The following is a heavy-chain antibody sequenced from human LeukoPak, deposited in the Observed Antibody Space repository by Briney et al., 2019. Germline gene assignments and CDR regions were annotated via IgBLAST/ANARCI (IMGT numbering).Heavy chain of an antibody. Sequence: SETLSLTCTVSGGSISSYYWSWIRQPPAKGLEWIGYIYYSGSTNYNPSLKSRVTISVDTSKNRFSLKLSSVTAADTAVYYCARASGYCSSTSCYMSWFDPWGQGTLVTVSS. D-gene: IGHD2-2*02. CDR3: ARASGYCSSTSCYMSWFDP. V-gene: IGHV4-59*01. J-gene: IGHJ5*02. CDR2: IYYSGST. CDR1: GGSISSYY.